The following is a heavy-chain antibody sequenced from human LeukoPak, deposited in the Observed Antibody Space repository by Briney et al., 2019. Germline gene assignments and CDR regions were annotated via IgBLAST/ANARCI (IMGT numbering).Heavy chain of an antibody. D-gene: IGHD5-18*01. J-gene: IGHJ3*02. V-gene: IGHV3-48*03. Sequence: PGRSLRLSCAASGFTFSNFEMNWVRQAPGKGLEWVSYISSSGSTIHYADSVKGRFTISRDNAKNSLYLQMNSLRGEDTAVYYCAREASGYSYGLDAFDIWGQGTTVTVSS. CDR2: ISSSGSTI. CDR1: GFTFSNFE. CDR3: AREASGYSYGLDAFDI.